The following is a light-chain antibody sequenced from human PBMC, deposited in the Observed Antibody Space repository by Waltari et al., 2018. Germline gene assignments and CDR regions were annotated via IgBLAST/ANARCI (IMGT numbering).Light chain of an antibody. J-gene: IGLJ2*01. CDR2: SNK. V-gene: IGLV1-44*01. CDR3: ATWDDSLNGRV. Sequence: QSVLTQPPSASGTPGQRVTTFCSGPCPTLGSNPVNWYQQLPGTAPRLLIHSNKQRPSGVPDRFSGSKSGTSAYLAISGLQSEDEADYYCATWDDSLNGRVFGGGTKLTVL. CDR1: CPTLGSNP.